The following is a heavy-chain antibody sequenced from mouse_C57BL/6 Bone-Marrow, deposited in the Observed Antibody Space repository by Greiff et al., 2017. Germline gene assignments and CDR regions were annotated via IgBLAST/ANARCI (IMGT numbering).Heavy chain of an antibody. Sequence: QVQLKQPGAELVKPGASVKLSCKASGYTFTSYWMHWVKQRPGQGLEWIGMIHPNSGSTNYNEKFKSKATLTVDKSSSTAYMQLSSLTSEDSAVDYCARTRYDDAMDYWGQGTSGTVSS. V-gene: IGHV1-64*01. D-gene: IGHD2-12*01. CDR1: GYTFTSYW. CDR2: IHPNSGST. J-gene: IGHJ4*01. CDR3: ARTRYDDAMDY.